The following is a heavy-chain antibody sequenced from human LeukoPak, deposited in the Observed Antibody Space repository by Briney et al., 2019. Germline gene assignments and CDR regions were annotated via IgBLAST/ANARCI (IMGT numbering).Heavy chain of an antibody. J-gene: IGHJ5*02. CDR2: ISYDGSNK. V-gene: IGHV3-30-3*01. CDR1: GFTFCSYA. CDR3: ASGYGDYRNWFDP. D-gene: IGHD4-17*01. Sequence: GGSLRLSCAASGFTFCSYAMHWARQAPDKGLEWVEVISYDGSNKYYRVSVKGRFTISRDNSKNTLYLQMNSLRAEDTAVYYCASGYGDYRNWFDPWGQGTLVT.